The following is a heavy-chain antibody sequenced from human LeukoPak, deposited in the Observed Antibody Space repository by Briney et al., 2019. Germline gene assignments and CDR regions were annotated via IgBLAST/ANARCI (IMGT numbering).Heavy chain of an antibody. J-gene: IGHJ4*02. D-gene: IGHD3-16*01. CDR2: IYYSGST. Sequence: NPSETLSLTCTVSGGSISSYYWSWIRQPPGKGLEWIGYIYYSGSTTYNPSLKSRVTISADTSKNQFSLKLNSLTTADTAVYYCTRGAGWLIDYWGQGILVTVSS. CDR1: GGSISSYY. CDR3: TRGAGWLIDY. V-gene: IGHV4-59*01.